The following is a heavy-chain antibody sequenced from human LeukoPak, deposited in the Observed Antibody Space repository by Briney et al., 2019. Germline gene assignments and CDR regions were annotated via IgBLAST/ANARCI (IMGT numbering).Heavy chain of an antibody. J-gene: IGHJ6*02. CDR2: IYYSGST. CDR1: GGSISSYY. V-gene: IGHV4-59*01. CDR3: ARDQYYYGMDV. Sequence: SETLSLTCTVSGGSISSYYWSWIRQPPGKGLEWIGYIYYSGSTNYNPSLKSRVTISVDTSKNQFSLKLSSVTAADTAVHYCARDQYYYGMDVWGQGTTVTVSS.